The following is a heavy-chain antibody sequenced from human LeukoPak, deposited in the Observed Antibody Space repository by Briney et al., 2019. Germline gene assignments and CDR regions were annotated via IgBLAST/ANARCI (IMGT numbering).Heavy chain of an antibody. CDR2: ISGSGGNT. J-gene: IGHJ4*02. CDR1: GFTFSSYA. Sequence: PGGSLRLSCAASGFTFSSYAMNWVRQAPGKGLEWVSAISGSGGNTYYADSVKGRFTISRDNSKNTLYLQMSSLRVEDTAVYYCAKPQQMANFDFWGQGTLVTVSS. D-gene: IGHD6-13*01. V-gene: IGHV3-23*01. CDR3: AKPQQMANFDF.